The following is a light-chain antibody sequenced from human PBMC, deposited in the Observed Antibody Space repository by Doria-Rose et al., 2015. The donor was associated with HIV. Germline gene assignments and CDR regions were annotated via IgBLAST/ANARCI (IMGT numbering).Light chain of an antibody. CDR2: DGS. CDR3: HQYGTSWT. J-gene: IGKJ1*01. Sequence: FTQSPGTLPLSPGERATLSCRASQSFSSTYLAWYQQKPGQAPSLLIYDGSTRATGIPDRFSASGSGTDFTLTISRLEPEDFALYYCHQYGTSWTFGQGTKVEI. V-gene: IGKV3-20*01. CDR1: QSFSSTY.